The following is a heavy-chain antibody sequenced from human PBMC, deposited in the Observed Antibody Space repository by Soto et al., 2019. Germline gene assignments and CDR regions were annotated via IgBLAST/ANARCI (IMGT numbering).Heavy chain of an antibody. CDR2: ISGSGGST. CDR3: AKDYIWGSYRYPAIWDAFDI. CDR1: GFTFSNYA. D-gene: IGHD3-16*02. J-gene: IGHJ3*02. Sequence: EVQLLESGGGLVQPGGSLRLSCAASGFTFSNYAMSWVRQAPGKGLEWVSAISGSGGSTYYADSVKGRFTISRDNSKNTLYLQMNSLRADDTAVYYCAKDYIWGSYRYPAIWDAFDIWGQGTMVTVSS. V-gene: IGHV3-23*01.